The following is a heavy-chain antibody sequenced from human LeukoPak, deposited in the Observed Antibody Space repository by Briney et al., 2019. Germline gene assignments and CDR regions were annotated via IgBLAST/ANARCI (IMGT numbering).Heavy chain of an antibody. V-gene: IGHV1-46*01. D-gene: IGHD2-2*01. CDR1: GYTFTSYY. CDR2: INPSGGST. CDR3: AREMYCSSTSCPYVDY. J-gene: IGHJ4*02. Sequence: ASVKVSCKASGYTFTSYYMHWVRQAPGQGLEWMGIINPSGGSTSYAQKFQGRVTMTRDTSTSTAYMELSSLRSEDTAVYYCAREMYCSSTSCPYVDYWGQGTLVTVSS.